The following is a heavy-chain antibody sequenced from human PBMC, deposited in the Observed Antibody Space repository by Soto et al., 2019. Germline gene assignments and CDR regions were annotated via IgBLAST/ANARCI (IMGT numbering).Heavy chain of an antibody. CDR2: ISYDGSNK. J-gene: IGHJ6*02. Sequence: GGSLRLSCAASGFTFSSYGMHWVRQAPGKGLEWVAVISYDGSNKYYADSVKGRFTISRDNTKNTLYLQMNSLRAEDTAVYYCAKDVVVGATTGLGDYYYYYGMDVWGQGTTVTVSS. CDR1: GFTFSSYG. V-gene: IGHV3-30*18. CDR3: AKDVVVGATTGLGDYYYYYGMDV. D-gene: IGHD1-26*01.